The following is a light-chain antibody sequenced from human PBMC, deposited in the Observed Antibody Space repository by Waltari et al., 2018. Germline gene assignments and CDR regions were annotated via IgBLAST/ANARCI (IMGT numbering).Light chain of an antibody. J-gene: IGKJ2*01. V-gene: IGKV1-33*01. Sequence: DIQMTQSPSSLSASVGDIVTITCQASQDIYNYLNWYQQKPGKAPKLLIYDASNLATGVPSRFSGSGSGTDFTFTISSLQPEDIATYYCQQYDNLPSYTFGLGTKLEIK. CDR3: QQYDNLPSYT. CDR2: DAS. CDR1: QDIYNY.